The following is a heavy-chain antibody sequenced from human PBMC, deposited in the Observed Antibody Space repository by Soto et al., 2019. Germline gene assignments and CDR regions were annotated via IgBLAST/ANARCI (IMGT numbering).Heavy chain of an antibody. D-gene: IGHD4-17*01. CDR2: IYHSGST. CDR1: GGSISSGGYS. J-gene: IGHJ4*02. CDR3: AGGVYTVTAWDY. Sequence: QLQLQESGSGLVKPSQTLSLTCAVSGGSISSGGYSWSWIRQPPGKGLEWIGYIYHSGSTYYNPSLKGRVTISVDRSKNQVSLKLSSVTAADTAVYYCAGGVYTVTAWDYWGQGTLVTVSS. V-gene: IGHV4-30-2*01.